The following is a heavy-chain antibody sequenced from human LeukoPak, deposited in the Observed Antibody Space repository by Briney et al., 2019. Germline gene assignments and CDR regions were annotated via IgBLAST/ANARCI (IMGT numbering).Heavy chain of an antibody. CDR1: GFTFSSYS. CDR3: VRDCITLGLSGGFDL. CDR2: ISSSSSYI. J-gene: IGHJ2*01. Sequence: PGGSLRLSCAASGFTFSSYSMNWVRQAPGKGLEWVSSISSSSSYIYYADSVKGRFTISRDNAKNSLYLQMNSLRAEDTAVYYCVRDCITLGLSGGFDLWGRGILVTVSS. D-gene: IGHD3-10*01. V-gene: IGHV3-21*04.